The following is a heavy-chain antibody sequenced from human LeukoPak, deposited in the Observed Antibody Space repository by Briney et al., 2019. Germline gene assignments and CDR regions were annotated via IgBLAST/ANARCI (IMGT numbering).Heavy chain of an antibody. CDR2: IYYSGST. V-gene: IGHV4-39*01. J-gene: IGHJ6*02. CDR3: ARHGMGAPQDPYYYYGMDV. D-gene: IGHD1-26*01. Sequence: KASETLSLTCTVSGGSISSSSYYWGWIRQPPGKGLEWIGSIYYSGSTNYNPSLKSRVTISVDTSKNQFSLKLSSVTAADTAVYYCARHGMGAPQDPYYYYGMDVWGQGTTVTVSS. CDR1: GGSISSSSYY.